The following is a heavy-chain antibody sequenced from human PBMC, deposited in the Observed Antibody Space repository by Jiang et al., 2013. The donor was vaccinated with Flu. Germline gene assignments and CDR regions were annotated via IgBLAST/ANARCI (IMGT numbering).Heavy chain of an antibody. Sequence: LLKPSETLSLTCTVSDGSISSSSYYWGWIRQPPGKGLEWIGSIYYSGSTYYNPSLKSRVTISVDTSKNQFSLKLSSVTAADTAVYYCARQVGARDYWGQGTLVTVSS. V-gene: IGHV4-39*01. CDR1: DGSISSSSYY. CDR3: ARQVGARDY. J-gene: IGHJ4*02. CDR2: IYYSGST. D-gene: IGHD2-15*01.